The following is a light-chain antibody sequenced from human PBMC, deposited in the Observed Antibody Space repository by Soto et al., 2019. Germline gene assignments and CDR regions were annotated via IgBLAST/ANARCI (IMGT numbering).Light chain of an antibody. Sequence: DIQMTQSPSFVSASVGDRVTITCRASQAVSTWLAWYQQKPGDAPKLLIYAASTLQSGVPSRFSGSGSGTDFTLTIRNLQPEDFATYYCQQANSFPITFGQGTRLE. CDR2: AAS. V-gene: IGKV1-12*01. J-gene: IGKJ5*01. CDR3: QQANSFPIT. CDR1: QAVSTW.